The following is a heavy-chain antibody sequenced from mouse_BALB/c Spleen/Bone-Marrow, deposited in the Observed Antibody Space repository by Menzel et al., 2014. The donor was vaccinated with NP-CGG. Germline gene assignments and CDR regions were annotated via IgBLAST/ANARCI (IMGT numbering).Heavy chain of an antibody. J-gene: IGHJ4*01. CDR1: GYSFTSYW. D-gene: IGHD2-4*01. V-gene: IGHV1-5*01. CDR2: IYPGNSDT. Sequence: VQLQQSGTVLARPGASVKMSCKASGYSFTSYWMHWVKQRPGQGLEWIGAIYPGNSDTSYNQKFKGKAKLTAVTSASTAYMELSSLTNEDSAVYYCTRGAYYDYSYYAIDYWGQGTSVTVSS. CDR3: TRGAYYDYSYYAIDY.